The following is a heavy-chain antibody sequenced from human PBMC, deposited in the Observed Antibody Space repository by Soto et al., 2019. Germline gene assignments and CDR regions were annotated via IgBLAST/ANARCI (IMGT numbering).Heavy chain of an antibody. J-gene: IGHJ2*01. CDR1: GGTFSNYP. Sequence: QVQLVQSGAEVKKPGSSVKVSCKASGGTFSNYPISWVRQAPGQGLEWMGGIIPIFGTVNYAQKFQGRVTITEDESTRKAYMELSSLRSEDTAVYYCARGNHRWLQLWYFDLWGRGTLVTVSS. V-gene: IGHV1-69*12. CDR2: IIPIFGTV. D-gene: IGHD5-12*01. CDR3: ARGNHRWLQLWYFDL.